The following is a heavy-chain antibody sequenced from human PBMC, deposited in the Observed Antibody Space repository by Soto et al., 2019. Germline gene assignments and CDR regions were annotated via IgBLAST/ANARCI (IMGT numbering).Heavy chain of an antibody. J-gene: IGHJ3*02. V-gene: IGHV4-30-4*01. CDR3: ARDGYNYAFES. Sequence: TLSFPGTVCRGCISSGDYYWTWVRQTPRKGLEWFGHSFYSGTTSYTPFLKCRLTLSGDTSKYHFSLRLTSVTTADTAVYYGARDGYNYAFESWRQGTM. D-gene: IGHD5-12*01. CDR1: RGCISSGDYY. CDR2: SFYSGTT.